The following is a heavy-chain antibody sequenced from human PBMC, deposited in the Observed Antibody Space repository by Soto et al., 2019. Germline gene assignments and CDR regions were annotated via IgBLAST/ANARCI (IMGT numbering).Heavy chain of an antibody. V-gene: IGHV3-23*01. CDR3: AKVSMGIASAGLYDY. CDR2: ISGSGGSK. Sequence: EVQLLESGGGLVQPGGSLRLSCAASGFTFSSYAMSWVRQAPGKGLEWVSAISGSGGSKSYADSVKGRFTFSRDNSKKTMYRQMTSLRAEDTAVYYCAKVSMGIASAGLYDYWGQGTLVTVSS. D-gene: IGHD6-13*01. CDR1: GFTFSSYA. J-gene: IGHJ4*02.